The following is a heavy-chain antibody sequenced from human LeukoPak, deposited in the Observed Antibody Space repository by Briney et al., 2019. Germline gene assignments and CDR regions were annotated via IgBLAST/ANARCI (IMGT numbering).Heavy chain of an antibody. J-gene: IGHJ5*02. CDR1: GFTFSNYW. D-gene: IGHD6-13*01. Sequence: PGGSLRLSCAAPGFTFSNYWMGWVRQAPGKGLEWVANIKQDGNEKRYVDPVKGRFTISRDNAKNSLYLQMNSLRAEDTAVYYCARGIATGVDFFDPWGQGTLLTVSS. V-gene: IGHV3-7*01. CDR2: IKQDGNEK. CDR3: ARGIATGVDFFDP.